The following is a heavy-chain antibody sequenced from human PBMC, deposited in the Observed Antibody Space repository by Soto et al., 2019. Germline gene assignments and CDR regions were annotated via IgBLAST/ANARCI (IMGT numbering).Heavy chain of an antibody. V-gene: IGHV1-69*13. CDR1: GGTFSSYA. CDR3: ASEGDSSGYYDY. J-gene: IGHJ4*02. CDR2: IIPIFGTA. Sequence: ASVKVSCKSSGGTFSSYAISWVRQAPGQGLEWMGGIIPIFGTANYAQKFQGRVTITADESTSTAYMELSSLRSEDTAVYYCASEGDSSGYYDYWGQGTLVTVSS. D-gene: IGHD3-22*01.